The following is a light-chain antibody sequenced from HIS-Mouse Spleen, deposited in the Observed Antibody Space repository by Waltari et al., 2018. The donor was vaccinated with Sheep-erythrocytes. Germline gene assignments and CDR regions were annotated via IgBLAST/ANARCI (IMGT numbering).Light chain of an antibody. V-gene: IGLV2-11*01. CDR3: CSYAGSYNHV. Sequence: QSALTQPRSVSGSPGQSVTISCTGTSSDGGVYNYVPWYQQHPGKAPKLMIYDVSKRPSGVPDRFSGSKSGNTASLTISGLQAEDEADYYCCSYAGSYNHVFATGTKVTVL. CDR2: DVS. J-gene: IGLJ1*01. CDR1: SSDGGVYNY.